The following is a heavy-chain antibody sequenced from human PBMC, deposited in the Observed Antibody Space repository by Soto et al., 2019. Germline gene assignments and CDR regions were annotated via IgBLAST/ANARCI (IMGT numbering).Heavy chain of an antibody. CDR3: ARVHRAITMVREIDS. D-gene: IGHD3-10*01. Sequence: QVQLVQSGAEVKKPGASVKVSCKASGYTFTSYGISWVRQAPGQGLEWMGGISDYNGNTNYAQKLQGRVTMNTDTSTSTAYMELRSLRSDDTAVYYCARVHRAITMVREIDSWGQGTLVTVSS. CDR2: ISDYNGNT. V-gene: IGHV1-18*01. J-gene: IGHJ4*02. CDR1: GYTFTSYG.